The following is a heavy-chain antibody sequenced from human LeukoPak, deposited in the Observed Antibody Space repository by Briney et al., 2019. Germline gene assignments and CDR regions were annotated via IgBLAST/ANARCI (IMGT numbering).Heavy chain of an antibody. V-gene: IGHV1-69*06. J-gene: IGHJ4*02. D-gene: IGHD5-24*01. Sequence: SVKVSCKASGGTFSTYAISWVRQAPGQGLEWMGGIIPIFGTANYAQKFQGRVTITAEKSTRADYMELSSLRSEDTAVYYCARIDEPFDYWGQGTLVTVSS. CDR3: ARIDEPFDY. CDR2: IIPIFGTA. CDR1: GGTFSTYA.